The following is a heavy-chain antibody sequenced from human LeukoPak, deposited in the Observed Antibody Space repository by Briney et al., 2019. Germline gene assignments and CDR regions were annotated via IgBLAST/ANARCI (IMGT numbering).Heavy chain of an antibody. V-gene: IGHV3-48*02. J-gene: IGHJ4*02. CDR3: ARGALRYSDY. CDR2: ISSSSSAI. CDR1: GFTFSSYT. Sequence: PGGSLRLSCAASGFTFSSYTMNWVRQAPGKGLEWVSSISSSSSAIYYAASVKGRFTISRDNAKNSLYLQMKSLRDEDTAVYYCARGALRYSDYWGQGTLVTVSS. D-gene: IGHD3-9*01.